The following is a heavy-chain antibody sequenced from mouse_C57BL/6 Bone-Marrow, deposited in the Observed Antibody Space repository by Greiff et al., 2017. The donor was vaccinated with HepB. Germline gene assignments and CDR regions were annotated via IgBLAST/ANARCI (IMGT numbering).Heavy chain of an antibody. D-gene: IGHD2-4*01. CDR3: AVYYDYDQTAWFAY. Sequence: VKLQQPGAELVKPGASVKLSCKASGYTFTSYWMHWVKQRPGRGLEWIGRIDPNSGGTKYNEKFKSKATLTVDKPSSTAYMQLSSLTSEDSAVYYCAVYYDYDQTAWFAYWGQGTLVTVSA. J-gene: IGHJ3*01. CDR1: GYTFTSYW. V-gene: IGHV1-72*01. CDR2: IDPNSGGT.